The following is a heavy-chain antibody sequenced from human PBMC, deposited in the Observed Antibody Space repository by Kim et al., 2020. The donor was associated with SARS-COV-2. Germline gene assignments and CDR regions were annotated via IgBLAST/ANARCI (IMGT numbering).Heavy chain of an antibody. CDR2: INHSGST. Sequence: SETLSLTCAVYGGSFSGYYWSWIRQPPGKGLEWIGEINHSGSTNYNPSLKSRVTISVDTSKNQFSLKLSSVTAADTAVYYCARGRWELLLGPLFAYWGQGTLVTVSS. D-gene: IGHD1-26*01. V-gene: IGHV4-34*01. CDR1: GGSFSGYY. J-gene: IGHJ4*02. CDR3: ARGRWELLLGPLFAY.